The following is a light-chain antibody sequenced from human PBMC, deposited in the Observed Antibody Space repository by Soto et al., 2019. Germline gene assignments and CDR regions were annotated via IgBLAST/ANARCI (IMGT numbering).Light chain of an antibody. CDR3: QQSYSTPRT. CDR2: AAS. J-gene: IGKJ2*01. V-gene: IGKV1-39*01. CDR1: QTISTY. Sequence: DIQMTQSPSSLSASVGDRVTITCRASQTISTYLIWLQQKPGKAPKLLIAAASSLQSGVPSRFSGRGYGTDFTLTITSLQPEDFATYYCQQSYSTPRTFGQGTKVEIK.